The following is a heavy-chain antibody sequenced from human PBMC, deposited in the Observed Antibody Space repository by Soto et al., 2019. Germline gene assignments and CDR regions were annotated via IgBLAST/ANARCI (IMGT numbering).Heavy chain of an antibody. CDR1: GFTFSNYA. CDR3: AKARPSGGYYYVEAFDV. J-gene: IGHJ3*01. CDR2: VSSTGTSP. Sequence: XGSLILSCSASGFTFSNYAMSWVRQSPGKGLEWVSAVSSTGTSPYYAGSVQGRFTISRDNSKNMFYLQMKSLRAEDTAIYYCAKARPSGGYYYVEAFDVWGQGTMVTVSS. V-gene: IGHV3-23*01. D-gene: IGHD3-22*01.